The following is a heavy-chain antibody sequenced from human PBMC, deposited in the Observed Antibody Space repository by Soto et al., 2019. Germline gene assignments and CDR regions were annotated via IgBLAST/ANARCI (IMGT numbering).Heavy chain of an antibody. CDR1: GFSFSSYA. D-gene: IGHD2-2*01. V-gene: IGHV3-30-3*01. CDR2: ISYDGSNK. Sequence: GGSLRLSCAASGFSFSSYAMHWVRQAPGKGLEWVAVISYDGSNKYYADSVKGRFTISRDNSKNTLYLQMNSLRAEDTAVYYCARPPVKYQLLPGHWFDPWGQGTLVTVSS. CDR3: ARPPVKYQLLPGHWFDP. J-gene: IGHJ5*02.